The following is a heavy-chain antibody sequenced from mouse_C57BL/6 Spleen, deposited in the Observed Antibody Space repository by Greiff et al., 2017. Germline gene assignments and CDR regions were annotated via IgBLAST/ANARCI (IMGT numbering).Heavy chain of an antibody. CDR3: ARESLLNWGLDY. D-gene: IGHD4-1*02. V-gene: IGHV1-61*01. CDR2: IYPSDSET. Sequence: VKLQQPGAELVRPGSSVKLSCKASGYTFTSYWMDWVKQRPGQGLEWIGNIYPSDSETHYNQKFKDKATLTVDKSSSTAYMQLSSLTSEDSAVYYCARESLLNWGLDYWGQGTTLTVSS. CDR1: GYTFTSYW. J-gene: IGHJ2*01.